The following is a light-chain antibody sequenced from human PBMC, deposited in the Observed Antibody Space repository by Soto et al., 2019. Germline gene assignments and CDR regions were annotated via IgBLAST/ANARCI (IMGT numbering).Light chain of an antibody. Sequence: DSVMTKSPASLAVSLCERATINCESSQSVLYSTNNKNYLAWYQQKPGQPPKLLIYWASTRESGVPDRFSGSGSGTDFALTISSLQAEDVAVYYCQLYYSLLLTFGGGTKVDIK. CDR1: QSVLYSTNNKNY. CDR2: WAS. V-gene: IGKV4-1*01. CDR3: QLYYSLLLT. J-gene: IGKJ4*01.